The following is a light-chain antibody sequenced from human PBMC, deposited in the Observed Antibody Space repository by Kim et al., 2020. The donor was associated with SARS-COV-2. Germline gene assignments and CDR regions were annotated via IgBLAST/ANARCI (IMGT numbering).Light chain of an antibody. Sequence: ATVGDRVTITCRASQSINKYLNWYQQKPEKAPKLLIYAASTLQSVVPSMFSGSRSGTDFTLTINSLQPQDSATCYCQQTNSAPLTFGGGTKVDIK. V-gene: IGKV1-39*01. CDR1: QSINKY. CDR2: AAS. J-gene: IGKJ4*01. CDR3: QQTNSAPLT.